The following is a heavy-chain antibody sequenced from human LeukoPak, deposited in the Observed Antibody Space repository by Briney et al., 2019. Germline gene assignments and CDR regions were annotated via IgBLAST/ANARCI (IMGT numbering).Heavy chain of an antibody. V-gene: IGHV3-23*01. CDR1: GFTFSSYG. CDR2: ISGSGGST. J-gene: IGHJ4*02. D-gene: IGHD3-9*01. CDR3: AKVNKGILTGYYDY. Sequence: GGSLRLSCAASGFTFSSYGMTWVRQAPGKWLEWVSGISGSGGSTKHADSVKGRFTISRDNSKNTLYLQMNSLRAEDTAVYYCAKVNKGILTGYYDYWGQGTLVTVSS.